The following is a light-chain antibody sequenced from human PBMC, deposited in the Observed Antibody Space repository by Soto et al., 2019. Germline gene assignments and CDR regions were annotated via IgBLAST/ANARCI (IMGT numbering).Light chain of an antibody. Sequence: EIVLTQSPATLSLSPGERATLSCRASQSVSSYLAWYQQKPGQAPRLLIYDASNWATGIPARFSGSGSGTDFTLTISSLEPEDIAVYYCQQRSNWPPRITFGQGTRLEIK. CDR1: QSVSSY. J-gene: IGKJ5*01. CDR2: DAS. V-gene: IGKV3-11*01. CDR3: QQRSNWPPRIT.